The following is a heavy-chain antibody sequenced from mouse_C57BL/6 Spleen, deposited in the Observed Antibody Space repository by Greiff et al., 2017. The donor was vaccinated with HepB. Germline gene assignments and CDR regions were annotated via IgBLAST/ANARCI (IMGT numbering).Heavy chain of an antibody. D-gene: IGHD2-4*01. Sequence: VKPGGSLILSCAASGFTFCSYAMSWVRQTPEKRLEWVATISVGWSYTYYPDNVKGRFTISRDNAKNNLNLQMSQLKSEETAMYYCARESGHDYDGYYFDYWGQGTTLTVSS. CDR1: GFTFCSYA. CDR3: ARESGHDYDGYYFDY. J-gene: IGHJ2*01. CDR2: ISVGWSYT. V-gene: IGHV5-4*01.